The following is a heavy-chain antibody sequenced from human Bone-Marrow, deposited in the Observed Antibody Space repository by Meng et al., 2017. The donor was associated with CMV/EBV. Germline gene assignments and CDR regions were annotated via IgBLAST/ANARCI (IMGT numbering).Heavy chain of an antibody. CDR1: GGSISSYY. CDR3: ARERRYGDYGMDV. D-gene: IGHD4-17*01. V-gene: IGHV4-59*12. J-gene: IGHJ6*02. CDR2: IYYSGST. Sequence: ESLKISCTVSGGSISSYYWSWIRQPPGKGLEWIGYIYYSGSTNYNPSLKSRVTISVDKSKNQFSLKLSSVTAADTAVYYCARERRYGDYGMDVWGQGTTVTVSS.